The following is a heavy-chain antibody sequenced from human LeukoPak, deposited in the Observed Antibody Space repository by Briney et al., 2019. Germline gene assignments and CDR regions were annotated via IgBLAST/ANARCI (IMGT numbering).Heavy chain of an antibody. V-gene: IGHV1-69*13. Sequence: SGTVSCKATVGTFSSYAISWGRQAREQGLEWMRRIFPIFGTANYAQKFQGRVTITADESTSTASMELSSLRSEDTAVYYCAREFRYCSGGSCYREVLPDYWGQGTLVTVSS. CDR1: VGTFSSYA. CDR2: IFPIFGTA. J-gene: IGHJ4*02. CDR3: AREFRYCSGGSCYREVLPDY. D-gene: IGHD2-15*01.